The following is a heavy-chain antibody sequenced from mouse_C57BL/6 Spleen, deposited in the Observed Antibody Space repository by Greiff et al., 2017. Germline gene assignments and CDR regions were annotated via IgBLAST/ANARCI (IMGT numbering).Heavy chain of an antibody. Sequence: VQLQQSGPELVKPGASVKISCKASGYTFTDYYMNWVKQSHGKSLEWIGDINPNNGGTSYNQKFKGKATLTVDKSSSTAYMELRSLTSEDSAVYYCARGGDYYGSSRFDYWGQGTTLTVSS. CDR1: GYTFTDYY. CDR2: INPNNGGT. CDR3: ARGGDYYGSSRFDY. D-gene: IGHD1-1*01. V-gene: IGHV1-26*01. J-gene: IGHJ2*01.